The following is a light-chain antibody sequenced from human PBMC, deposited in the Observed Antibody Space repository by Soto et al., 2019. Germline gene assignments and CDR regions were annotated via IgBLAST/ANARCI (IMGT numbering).Light chain of an antibody. CDR2: GAS. J-gene: IGKJ5*01. V-gene: IGKV3-20*01. CDR1: QSVSSSY. Sequence: EIVLTQSPGTLSVSPVEIVILSFRASQSVSSSYLAWYQQKPGQAPRLLIYGASSRATGIPDRFSGSGSGTDFTLTISRLEPEDFAVFYCQHYGGSPITFGQGTRLEIK. CDR3: QHYGGSPIT.